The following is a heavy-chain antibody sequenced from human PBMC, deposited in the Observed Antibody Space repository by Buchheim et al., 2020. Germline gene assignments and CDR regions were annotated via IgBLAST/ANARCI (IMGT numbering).Heavy chain of an antibody. CDR2: IRQDGSHK. CDR3: ATSSAAAGND. Sequence: EAQLVESGEDLVQPGGSLRLSCVVSGITFSTYWMSWVRQAPGKGLEWVANIRQDGSHKYYVDSVKGRFTISRDNAKNSLYLQMNSLRVEDTAVYYCATSSAAAGNDWGQGTL. V-gene: IGHV3-7*01. D-gene: IGHD6-13*01. CDR1: GITFSTYW. J-gene: IGHJ4*02.